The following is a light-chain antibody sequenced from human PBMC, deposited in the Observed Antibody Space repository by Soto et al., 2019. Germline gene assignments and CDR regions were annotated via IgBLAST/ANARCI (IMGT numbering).Light chain of an antibody. V-gene: IGLV2-14*01. CDR2: EVN. CDR3: ASFRSGTILV. J-gene: IGLJ1*01. Sequence: QSVLTQPASVSGSPGQSVTISCTGPRSDIGDSNFISWYQHSPGKAPRLLIYEVNNRPSGVSRRFSGSKAGNTASLTISGLLDXDEADYFCASFRSGTILVFGSGTKLTVL. CDR1: RSDIGDSNF.